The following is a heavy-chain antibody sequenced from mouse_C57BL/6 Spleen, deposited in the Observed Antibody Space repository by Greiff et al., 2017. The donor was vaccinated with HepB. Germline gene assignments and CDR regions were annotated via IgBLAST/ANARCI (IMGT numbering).Heavy chain of an antibody. J-gene: IGHJ3*01. CDR3: ARSLYIGAY. V-gene: IGHV1-50*01. D-gene: IGHD2-1*01. CDR1: GYTFTSYW. Sequence: QVQLKQPGAELVKPGASVKLSCKASGYTFTSYWMQWVKQRPGQGLEWIGEIDPSDSYTNYNQKFKGKATLTVDTSSSTAYMQLSSLTSEDSAVYYCARSLYIGAYWGQGTLVTVSA. CDR2: IDPSDSYT.